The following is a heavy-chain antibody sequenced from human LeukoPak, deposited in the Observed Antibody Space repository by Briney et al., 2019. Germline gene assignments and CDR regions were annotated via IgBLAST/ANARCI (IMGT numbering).Heavy chain of an antibody. CDR2: IKQDGSEK. Sequence: GGSLRLSCAASGFTFSSYWMSWVRQAPGKGLEWVANIKQDGSEKYYVDSVKGRFTISRDNAKNSLYLQMNSLRAEDTAVYYCARPSYGSGSPYDYWGQGTLVTVSS. V-gene: IGHV3-7*01. D-gene: IGHD3-10*01. CDR3: ARPSYGSGSPYDY. CDR1: GFTFSSYW. J-gene: IGHJ4*02.